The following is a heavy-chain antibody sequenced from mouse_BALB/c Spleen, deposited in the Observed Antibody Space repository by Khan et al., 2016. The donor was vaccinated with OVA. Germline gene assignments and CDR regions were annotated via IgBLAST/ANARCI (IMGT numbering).Heavy chain of an antibody. V-gene: IGHV1S34*01. D-gene: IGHD1-1*01. J-gene: IGHJ3*01. CDR1: GYSFTGYY. Sequence: LVKTGASVKISCKASGYSFTGYYMHWVKQSPGKSLEWIGYISCYNGSTTYNQKFKGKATFTVDTSSSPAYKQINSLTYEDAAVYYGASADYYGSSAFAYWGQGTLVTVSA. CDR2: ISCYNGST. CDR3: ASADYYGSSAFAY.